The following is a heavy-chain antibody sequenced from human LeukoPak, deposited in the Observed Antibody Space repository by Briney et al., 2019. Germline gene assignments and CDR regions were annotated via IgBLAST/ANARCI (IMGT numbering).Heavy chain of an antibody. CDR1: GFTFSDYY. V-gene: IGHV3-11*01. CDR2: INTIGSTT. J-gene: IGHJ4*02. Sequence: PGGSLRLSCAASGFTFSDYYTTWIRQAPGKGLEWVSYINTIGSTTYYADSVKGRFTISRDNAKNSLSLQMNSLRAEDTAVYYCARDLISVGEYSWGQGTLVTVSS. CDR3: ARDLISVGEYS. D-gene: IGHD3-10*01.